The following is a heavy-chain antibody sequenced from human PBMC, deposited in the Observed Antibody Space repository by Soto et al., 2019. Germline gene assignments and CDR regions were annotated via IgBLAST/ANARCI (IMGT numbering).Heavy chain of an antibody. Sequence: GGSLRLSCAASEFTFSSYAMSWVRQAPGKGLQWVSTITPGGDSANYADSVKGRFTISRDNFKSTLYLQMNSLRAEDTALYYCARPSYTYGHRDYGVDVWGQGTTVTVS. D-gene: IGHD5-18*01. V-gene: IGHV3-23*01. J-gene: IGHJ6*02. CDR1: EFTFSSYA. CDR2: ITPGGDSA. CDR3: ARPSYTYGHRDYGVDV.